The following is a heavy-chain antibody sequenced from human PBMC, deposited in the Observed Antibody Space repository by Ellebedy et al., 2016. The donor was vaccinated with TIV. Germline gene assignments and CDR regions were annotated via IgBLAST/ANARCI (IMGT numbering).Heavy chain of an antibody. CDR1: GYTFTTYY. CDR3: AKQNVDRILGDDYHYCGLDV. D-gene: IGHD5-12*01. J-gene: IGHJ6*02. V-gene: IGHV1-46*01. Sequence: ASVKVSCKASGYTFTTYYMHWVRQAPGQGLEWMGIINPSGGSTSYAQKFQGRVTMTRDTSTSTVYMELSSLRAEDTAVYYCAKQNVDRILGDDYHYCGLDVWGQGTTVTVTS. CDR2: INPSGGST.